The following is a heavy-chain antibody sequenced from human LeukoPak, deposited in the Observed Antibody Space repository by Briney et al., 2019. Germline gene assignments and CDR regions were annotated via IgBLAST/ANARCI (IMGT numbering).Heavy chain of an antibody. CDR2: INSDGRST. D-gene: IGHD5-12*01. CDR3: AKDGSIVAKYYHYYMDV. J-gene: IGHJ6*03. V-gene: IGHV3-74*01. CDR1: GFTFSNYW. Sequence: GGSLRLSCAASGFTFSNYWMHWVRQAPGKGLVWVSRINSDGRSTTYADSVKGRFTISRDNARNTLYLQMNSLRAEDTAVYYCAKDGSIVAKYYHYYMDVWGKGTTVTISS.